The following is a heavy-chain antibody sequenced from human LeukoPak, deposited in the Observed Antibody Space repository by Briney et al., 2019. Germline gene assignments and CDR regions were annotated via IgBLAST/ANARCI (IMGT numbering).Heavy chain of an antibody. V-gene: IGHV3-11*04. D-gene: IGHD3-10*01. CDR2: ISHTGSTM. J-gene: IGHJ6*02. Sequence: GGSLRLSCAASGFTFSDYYMSWIRQAPGKGLEWVSYISHTGSTMSYADSVKGRFTISRDNAKNSLYLQMNSLRAEDTAVYYCAIPPLSGTGSSRTLAGIDVWGQGTTVTVSS. CDR1: GFTFSDYY. CDR3: AIPPLSGTGSSRTLAGIDV.